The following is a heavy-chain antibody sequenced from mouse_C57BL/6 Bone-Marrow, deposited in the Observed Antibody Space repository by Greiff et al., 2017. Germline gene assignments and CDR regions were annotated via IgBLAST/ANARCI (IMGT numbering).Heavy chain of an antibody. Sequence: EVKLMESGGGLVQSGRSLRLSCATSGFTFSDFYMEWVRQAPGKGLEWIAASRNKANDYTTEYSASVKGRFIVSRDTSQSILYLQMNALRAEDTAIYYCARDAPPHGIHWYFDVWGTGTTVTVSS. CDR1: GFTFSDFY. D-gene: IGHD1-1*01. CDR2: SRNKANDYTT. V-gene: IGHV7-1*01. J-gene: IGHJ1*03. CDR3: ARDAPPHGIHWYFDV.